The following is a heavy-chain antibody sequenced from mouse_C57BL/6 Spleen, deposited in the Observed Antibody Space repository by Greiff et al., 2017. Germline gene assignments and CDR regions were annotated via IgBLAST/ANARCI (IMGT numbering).Heavy chain of an antibody. CDR3: ARDDY. CDR1: GYTFTSYG. J-gene: IGHJ2*01. V-gene: IGHV1-81*01. CDR2: IYPRSGNT. Sequence: VKLQQSGAELARPGASVKLSCKASGYTFTSYGISWVKQRTGQGLEWIGEIYPRSGNTYYNEKFKGKATLTADKSSSTAYMELRSLTSEDSVVYFCARDDYWGQGTTLTVSS.